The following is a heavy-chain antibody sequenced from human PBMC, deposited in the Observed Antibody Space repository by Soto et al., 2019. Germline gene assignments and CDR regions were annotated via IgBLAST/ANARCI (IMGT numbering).Heavy chain of an antibody. CDR1: GGSINSGGYY. D-gene: IGHD3-16*01. J-gene: IGHJ4*02. CDR2: IFYSRTT. Sequence: SETLSLTCTVSGGSINSGGYYWTWIRQHPGKGLEWIGYIFYSRTTSYNPSLKSRVTISGDTSKNQFSLTLRAVTAADSAVYYCARESPAELAYYFDFWGQGTPVTVSS. V-gene: IGHV4-31*03. CDR3: ARESPAELAYYFDF.